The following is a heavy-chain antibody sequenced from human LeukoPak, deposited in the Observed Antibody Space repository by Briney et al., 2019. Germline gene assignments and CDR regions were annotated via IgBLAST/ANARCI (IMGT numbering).Heavy chain of an antibody. CDR3: AKGVGYCSGGSCYVDF. CDR1: GFTFSSYA. J-gene: IGHJ4*02. D-gene: IGHD2-15*01. V-gene: IGHV3-23*01. Sequence: PGGSLRLSCAASGFTFSSYAMSWVRQAPGKGLEWVSAINGSGGSTYYADSVKGRFTISRDNSKNTLYLQMNSLRAEDTAVYYCAKGVGYCSGGSCYVDFWGQGTLVTVSS. CDR2: INGSGGST.